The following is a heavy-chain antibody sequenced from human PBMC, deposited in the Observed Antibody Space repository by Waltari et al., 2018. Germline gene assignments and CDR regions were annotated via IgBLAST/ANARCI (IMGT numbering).Heavy chain of an antibody. V-gene: IGHV4-38-2*01. CDR2: IYGGSGST. CDR3: ARGGGRFDV. D-gene: IGHD3-16*01. J-gene: IGHJ5*02. CDR1: GYSISSGYG. Sequence: QVQLQESGPGLVKPSETLSLTCAVSGYSISSGYGWGWIRQPPGKGLEWIGQIYGGSGSTAYNPSLKSRVTVSKDTSKTQFSLKLSSVTAADTAVYYCARGGGRFDVWGPGVLVTVSS.